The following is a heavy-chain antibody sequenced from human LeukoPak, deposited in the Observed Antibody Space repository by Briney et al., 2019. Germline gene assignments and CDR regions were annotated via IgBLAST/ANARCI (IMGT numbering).Heavy chain of an antibody. V-gene: IGHV3-30*02. CDR2: IRYDGSNK. CDR1: GFTFSSYA. CDR3: ARTFITIVGVAYG. Sequence: GGSLRLSCAASGFTFSSYAMSWVRQAPGKGLEWVAFIRYDGSNKYYADSVKGRFTISRDNSKNTLYLQMNSLRAEETAVYYCARTFITIVGVAYGWGQGTLVTVSS. J-gene: IGHJ4*02. D-gene: IGHD3-3*01.